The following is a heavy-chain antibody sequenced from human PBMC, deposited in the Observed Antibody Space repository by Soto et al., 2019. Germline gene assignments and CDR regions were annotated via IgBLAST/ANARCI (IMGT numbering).Heavy chain of an antibody. J-gene: IGHJ6*02. CDR3: YGMDV. CDR2: VHSTGGT. Sequence: SETLSLTCTVSGGSITSGGYFWDWIRQPPGKGLEWIGTVHSTGGTYYSPSLRSRVTISVDTSKNLFSLKMTSASATDTAVYYYYGMDVWGQGTTVTVSS. V-gene: IGHV4-39*01. CDR1: GGSITSGGYF.